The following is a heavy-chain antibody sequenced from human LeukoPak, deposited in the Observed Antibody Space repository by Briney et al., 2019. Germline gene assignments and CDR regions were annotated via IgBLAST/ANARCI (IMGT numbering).Heavy chain of an antibody. Sequence: PGGALRLSCAVSGFTFSNFAMHWVRQAPGKGLEWVAVISYDGSYKNNGDSVKGRFTISRDNSKNTLYLQMKGLRAEDTAMYYCARGARKGDDYGGFFDYWGQGTVVTVSS. CDR1: GFTFSNFA. J-gene: IGHJ4*02. V-gene: IGHV3-30*04. CDR2: ISYDGSYK. CDR3: ARGARKGDDYGGFFDY. D-gene: IGHD4-17*01.